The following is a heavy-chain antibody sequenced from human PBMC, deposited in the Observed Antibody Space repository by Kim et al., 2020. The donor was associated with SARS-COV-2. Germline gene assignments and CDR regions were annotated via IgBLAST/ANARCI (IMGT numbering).Heavy chain of an antibody. CDR3: AKGRETYSSSYNDY. V-gene: IGHV3-23*01. CDR2: ISGSGGST. D-gene: IGHD6-13*01. CDR1: GFTFSSYA. Sequence: GGSLRLSCAASGFTFSSYAMSWVRQAPGKGLEWVSGISGSGGSTYHADSVKGRFTISRDNSKNTLDLQMNSLRAEDTAVYYCAKGRETYSSSYNDYWGQGTLVTVSS. J-gene: IGHJ4*02.